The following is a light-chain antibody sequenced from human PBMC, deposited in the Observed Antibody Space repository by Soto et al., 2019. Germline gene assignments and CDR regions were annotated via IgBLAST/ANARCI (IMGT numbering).Light chain of an antibody. Sequence: QSVLTQPPSASGTPGQRVTISCSGSSSNIGSNTVNWYQQLPGTAPQLIIYSNNQRPSGVPDRFSGSKSGTSASLAISGLHSEDEADYYCAAWDDSLNGPYVFGTGTKLTVL. CDR1: SSNIGSNT. V-gene: IGLV1-44*01. J-gene: IGLJ1*01. CDR2: SNN. CDR3: AAWDDSLNGPYV.